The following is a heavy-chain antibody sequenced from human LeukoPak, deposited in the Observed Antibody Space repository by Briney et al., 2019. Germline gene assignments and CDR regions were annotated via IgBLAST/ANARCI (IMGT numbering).Heavy chain of an antibody. CDR1: GFTFSSYA. D-gene: IGHD5-18*01. CDR3: AKGVQLWGSFDY. CDR2: ISGSGGST. Sequence: GGSLRLSCAASGFTFSSYAMSWVRQPPGKGLEWVSAISGSGGSTYYADSVKGRFTISRDNSKNTLYLQMNSLRAEDTAVYYCAKGVQLWGSFDYWGQGTLVTVSS. V-gene: IGHV3-23*01. J-gene: IGHJ4*02.